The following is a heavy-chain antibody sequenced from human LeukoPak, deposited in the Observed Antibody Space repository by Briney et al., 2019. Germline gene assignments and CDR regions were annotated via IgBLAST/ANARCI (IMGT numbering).Heavy chain of an antibody. Sequence: GGSLRLSCAASGFTFNSYSMNWVRQAPGKGLEWVSSITCRSSYIYYADFVKGRFTISRDNSKHTLYLQVDRLRAEDTAVYYCARRERLGYRYGRGTRDIWGQGTMVTVSS. CDR3: ARRERLGYRYGRGTRDI. D-gene: IGHD5-18*01. V-gene: IGHV3-21*01. J-gene: IGHJ3*02. CDR2: ITCRSSYI. CDR1: GFTFNSYS.